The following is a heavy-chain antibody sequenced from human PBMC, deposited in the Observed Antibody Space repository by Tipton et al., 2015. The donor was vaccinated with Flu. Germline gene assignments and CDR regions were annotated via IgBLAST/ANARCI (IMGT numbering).Heavy chain of an antibody. CDR3: ARRDYSNYVPEPKNWFDS. Sequence: GLVKPSETLSLTCAVSGDSIRSSNYYWGWIRQPPGKGLERIGNIFHSGNSYHNPYLKSRVTMSVETSKNQFSLKLSSVTAADTAVYYCARRDYSNYVPEPKNWFDSWCQGALVIVSS. D-gene: IGHD4-11*01. V-gene: IGHV4-39*07. CDR2: IFHSGNS. J-gene: IGHJ5*01. CDR1: GDSIRSSNYY.